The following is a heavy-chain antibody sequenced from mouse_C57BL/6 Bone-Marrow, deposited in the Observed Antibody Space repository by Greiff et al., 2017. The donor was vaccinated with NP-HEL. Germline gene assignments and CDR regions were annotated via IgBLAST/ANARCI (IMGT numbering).Heavy chain of an antibody. J-gene: IGHJ4*01. CDR3: ARHGLYGGYYPYAMDY. Sequence: EVKVVESGGGLVQPGGSLKLSCAASGFTFSDYYIYWVRQTPEKRLEWVAYISNGGGSTYYPDTVKGRFTLSRDNAKNTLYLQMSRLKSEDTAMYYCARHGLYGGYYPYAMDYWGQGTSVTVSS. CDR1: GFTFSDYY. CDR2: ISNGGGST. V-gene: IGHV5-12*01. D-gene: IGHD2-3*01.